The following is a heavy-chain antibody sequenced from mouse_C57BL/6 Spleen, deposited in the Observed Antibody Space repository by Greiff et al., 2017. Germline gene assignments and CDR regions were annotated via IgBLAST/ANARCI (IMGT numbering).Heavy chain of an antibody. CDR1: GYTFTSYW. D-gene: IGHD2-5*01. CDR3: ARWEYSNYFDY. V-gene: IGHV1-69*01. CDR2: IDPSDSYT. J-gene: IGHJ2*01. Sequence: QVQLKQPGAELVMPGASVKLSCKASGYTFTSYWMHWVKQRPGQGLEWIGEIDPSDSYTNYNQKFKGKSTLTVDKSSSTAYMRLSSLTSEDSAVYYGARWEYSNYFDYWGQGTTLTVSS.